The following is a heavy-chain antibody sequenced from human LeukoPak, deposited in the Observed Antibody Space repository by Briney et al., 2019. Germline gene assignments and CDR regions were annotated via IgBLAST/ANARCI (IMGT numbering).Heavy chain of an antibody. V-gene: IGHV1-18*01. CDR2: ISGYNGNT. J-gene: IGHJ5*02. CDR1: GYTFTSYG. D-gene: IGHD1-26*01. Sequence: GASVKVSCKASGYTFTSYGINWVRQAPGQGLEWMGWISGYNGNTNYAQKLQGRVTMTTDTSTRTAYMELRSLRSDDTAMYYCTTEVRPIVGAANNWFDPWGQGTLVTVSS. CDR3: TTEVRPIVGAANNWFDP.